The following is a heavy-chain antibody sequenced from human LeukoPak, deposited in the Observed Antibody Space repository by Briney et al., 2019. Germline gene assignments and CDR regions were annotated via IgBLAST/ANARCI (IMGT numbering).Heavy chain of an antibody. CDR2: INHSGTT. Sequence: SETLSLTCAVYGGSFSGYYWSWIRQPPGKGLEWIGEINHSGTTNYNPSLKSRVTISVDTSKNQFSLKLSSVTAADTAVYYCARGRALYGVVVIRASYFDYWGQGTLVTVSS. V-gene: IGHV4-34*01. J-gene: IGHJ4*02. CDR1: GGSFSGYY. D-gene: IGHD3-22*01. CDR3: ARGRALYGVVVIRASYFDY.